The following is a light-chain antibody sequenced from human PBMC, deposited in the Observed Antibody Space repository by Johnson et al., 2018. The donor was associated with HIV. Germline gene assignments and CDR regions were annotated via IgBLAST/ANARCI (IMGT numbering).Light chain of an antibody. J-gene: IGLJ1*01. CDR1: SSNIGNNY. Sequence: QSVLTQPPSVSAAPGQKVTISCSGSSSNIGNNYVSWYQQLPGTAPKLLIYENNKRPSGIPDRFSASKSGTSATLGITGLLTGDEADYYCGTWDSSLSAYVFGTGTKVTVL. CDR2: ENN. V-gene: IGLV1-51*02. CDR3: GTWDSSLSAYV.